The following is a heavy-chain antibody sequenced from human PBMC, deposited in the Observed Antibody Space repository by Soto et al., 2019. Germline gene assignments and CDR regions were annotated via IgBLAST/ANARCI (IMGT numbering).Heavy chain of an antibody. Sequence: PXGSLRLSCAASGFTFSSYAMHGVRQAPGKGLEWVAVISYDGSNKYYADSVKGRFTISRDNSKNTLYLQMNSLRAEDTAVYYCARGLYCSGGSCYYYGMDVWGQGTTVTVSS. J-gene: IGHJ6*02. CDR2: ISYDGSNK. D-gene: IGHD2-15*01. CDR3: ARGLYCSGGSCYYYGMDV. V-gene: IGHV3-30-3*01. CDR1: GFTFSSYA.